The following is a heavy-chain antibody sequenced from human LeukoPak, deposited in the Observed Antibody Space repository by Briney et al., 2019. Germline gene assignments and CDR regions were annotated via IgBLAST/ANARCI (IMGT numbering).Heavy chain of an antibody. J-gene: IGHJ5*02. Sequence: GASVKVSCKASGYTFTSYGISWVRQAPGQGLEWMGGIIPIFGTANYAQKFQGRVTITADKSTSTAYMELSSLRSEDTAVYYCASEPRLEAATTAWFDPWGQGTLVTVSS. V-gene: IGHV1-69*06. CDR2: IIPIFGTA. CDR1: GYTFTSYG. D-gene: IGHD2-15*01. CDR3: ASEPRLEAATTAWFDP.